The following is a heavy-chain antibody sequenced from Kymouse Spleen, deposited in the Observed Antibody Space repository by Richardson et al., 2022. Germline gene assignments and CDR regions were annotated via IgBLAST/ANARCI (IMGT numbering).Heavy chain of an antibody. CDR2: ISYDGSNK. CDR3: AKDGDSSSWYDSSGYYYVGAFDI. J-gene: IGHJ3*02. V-gene: IGHV3-30*18. CDR1: GFTFSSYG. Sequence: QVQLVESGGGVVQPGRSLRLSCAASGFTFSSYGMHWVRQAPGKGLEWVAVISYDGSNKYYADSVKGRFTISRDNSKNTLYLQMNSLRAEDTAVYYCAKDGDSSSWYDSSGYYYVGAFDIWGQGTMVTVSS. D-gene: IGHD3-22*01.